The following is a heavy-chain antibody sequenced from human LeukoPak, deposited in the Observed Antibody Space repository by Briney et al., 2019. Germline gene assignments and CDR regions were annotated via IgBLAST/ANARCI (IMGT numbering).Heavy chain of an antibody. Sequence: GGSLRLSCAASGFTFSSYAMHWVRQAPGKGLEWVAVISYDGSNKYYADSVKGRFTISRDNAKNSLYLQMNSLRAEDTAVYYCARAHPGDYSDFQFDYWGQGTLVTVSS. V-gene: IGHV3-30*04. CDR3: ARAHPGDYSDFQFDY. D-gene: IGHD4-11*01. CDR2: ISYDGSNK. J-gene: IGHJ4*02. CDR1: GFTFSSYA.